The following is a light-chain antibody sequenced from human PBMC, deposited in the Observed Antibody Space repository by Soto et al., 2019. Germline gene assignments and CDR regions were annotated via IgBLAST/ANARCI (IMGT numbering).Light chain of an antibody. V-gene: IGLV2-14*01. CDR3: SSYTISSTYV. CDR1: STDVGGYNY. Sequence: QPVLTQPASVSGSPGQSITISCTGTSTDVGGYNYVSWYQQHPGKAPKLIIYEVSDRPSGVSNRFSGSKSGNTASLTISGLQAEDEADYYCSSYTISSTYVFGTGTKLTVL. CDR2: EVS. J-gene: IGLJ1*01.